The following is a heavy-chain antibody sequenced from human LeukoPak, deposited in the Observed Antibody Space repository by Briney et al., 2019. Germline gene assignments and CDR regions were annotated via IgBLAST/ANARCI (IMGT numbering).Heavy chain of an antibody. CDR3: ARDPWLRAVAFDI. Sequence: SETLSLTCTVSGGSISSSSYYWGWIRQPPGKGLEWIGSIYYSGSTYYNPSLKSRVTISVDTSKNQFSLKLSSVTAADTAVYYCARDPWLRAVAFDIWGQGTRVTVSS. CDR1: GGSISSSSYY. V-gene: IGHV4-39*07. CDR2: IYYSGST. J-gene: IGHJ3*02. D-gene: IGHD5-12*01.